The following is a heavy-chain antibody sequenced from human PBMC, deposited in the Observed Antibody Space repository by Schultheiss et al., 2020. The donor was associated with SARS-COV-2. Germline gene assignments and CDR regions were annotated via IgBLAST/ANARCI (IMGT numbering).Heavy chain of an antibody. D-gene: IGHD4-17*01. J-gene: IGHJ6*03. Sequence: GGSLRLSCAASGFTFSGHAMTWVRQAPGKGLEWVSHIGGGEGRAYYADSVKGRFTISRDNSKNTLYLQMNSLRAEDTAVYYCARPPQTVYYYYMDVWGKGTTVTVSS. CDR3: ARPPQTVYYYYMDV. CDR1: GFTFSGHA. CDR2: IGGGEGRA. V-gene: IGHV3-23*01.